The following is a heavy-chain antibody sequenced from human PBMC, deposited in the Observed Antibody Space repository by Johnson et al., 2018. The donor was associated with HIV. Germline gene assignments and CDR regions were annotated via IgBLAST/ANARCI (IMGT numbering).Heavy chain of an antibody. Sequence: QVQLVESGGGVVRPGKSLRLSCAASGFTFSSYTMHWVRQAPGKGLEWVAVISSDGSSKQYADSVKDRLTFSRDNSKNTLVLQMNSLRGEDTAVYYCTGDGPRDAFDIWGQGTVVIVSS. V-gene: IGHV3-30*04. CDR3: TGDGPRDAFDI. CDR1: GFTFSSYT. CDR2: ISSDGSSK. J-gene: IGHJ3*02.